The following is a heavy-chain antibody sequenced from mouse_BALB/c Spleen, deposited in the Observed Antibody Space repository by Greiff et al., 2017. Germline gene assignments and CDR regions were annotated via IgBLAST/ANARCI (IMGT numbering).Heavy chain of an antibody. J-gene: IGHJ2*01. Sequence: QVQLQQPGAELVMPGASVKMSCKASGYIFTDYWMHWVKQRPGQGLEWIGAIDTSDSYTSYNQKFKGKATLTVDESSSTAYMQLSSLTSEDSAVYYCARGDDYCDYWGQGTTLTVSS. CDR2: IDTSDSYT. CDR3: ARGDDYCDY. V-gene: IGHV1-69*01. CDR1: GYIFTDYW. D-gene: IGHD2-3*01.